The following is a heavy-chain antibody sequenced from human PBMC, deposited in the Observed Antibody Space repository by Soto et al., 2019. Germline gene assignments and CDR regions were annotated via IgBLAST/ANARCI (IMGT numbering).Heavy chain of an antibody. CDR1: GGSISSYY. D-gene: IGHD5-18*01. V-gene: IGHV4-59*08. Sequence: QVQLQESGPGLVTPSETLSITCTVSGGSISSYYWSWIRQPPGKGLEWIGYIYYSGSTNYNPSLIILVALSVATSNHQYPLKLRSATGADTVLYYCARRYGTCFDCWGPGTLVTVSS. CDR2: IYYSGST. J-gene: IGHJ4*01. CDR3: ARRYGTCFDC.